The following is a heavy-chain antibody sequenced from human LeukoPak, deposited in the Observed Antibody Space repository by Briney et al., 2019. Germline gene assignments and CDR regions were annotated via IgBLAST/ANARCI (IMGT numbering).Heavy chain of an antibody. CDR1: GFTFSSYG. CDR3: ARDSDGDGPPFLNY. V-gene: IGHV3-33*01. D-gene: IGHD3-10*01. J-gene: IGHJ4*02. CDR2: IWYDGSNK. Sequence: QAGGSLRLSCAASGFTFSSYGMHWVRQAPGKGLEWVAVIWYDGSNKYYADSVKGRFTISRDNSKNTLYLQMNSLRAEDTPVYYCARDSDGDGPPFLNYWGQGTLVTVSS.